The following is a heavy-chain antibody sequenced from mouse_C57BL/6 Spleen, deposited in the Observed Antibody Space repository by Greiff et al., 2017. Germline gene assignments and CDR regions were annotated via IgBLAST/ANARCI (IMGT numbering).Heavy chain of an antibody. V-gene: IGHV1-64*01. CDR1: GYTFTSYW. D-gene: IGHD2-4*01. CDR2: IHPNSGST. J-gene: IGHJ4*01. Sequence: QVQLQQPGAELVKPGASVKLSCKASGYTFTSYWMHWVKQRPGQGLAWIGMIHPNSGSTNYNEKFKSKATLTVDKSSSTAYMQLSSLTSEDSAVYYCARPHYDYDGYAMDYWGQGTSVTVSS. CDR3: ARPHYDYDGYAMDY.